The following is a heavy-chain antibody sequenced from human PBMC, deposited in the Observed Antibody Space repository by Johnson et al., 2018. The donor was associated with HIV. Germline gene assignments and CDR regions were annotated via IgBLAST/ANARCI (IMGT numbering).Heavy chain of an antibody. J-gene: IGHJ3*02. CDR3: ARERYCSSTSCYFSRPPDAFDI. D-gene: IGHD2-2*01. Sequence: KGLEWVALISHDGSNRYYADSVKGRFIISRDKSKNTLYLQMNSLRAEDTAVYYCARERYCSSTSCYFSRPPDAFDIWGQGTVVTVYS. CDR2: ISHDGSNR. V-gene: IGHV3-30*03.